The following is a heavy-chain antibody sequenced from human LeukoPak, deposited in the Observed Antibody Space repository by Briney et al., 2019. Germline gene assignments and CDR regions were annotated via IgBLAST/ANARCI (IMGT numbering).Heavy chain of an antibody. Sequence: PSETLSLTCTVSGDSISSSSYYWGWIRQPPGKGLEWIGSISYRGNTYYNPSLKSRVTISVDTSKNQFSLKLSSATAADTAVYYCARGRGYGGNYLRSFDIWGQGTMVTVSS. CDR2: ISYRGNT. CDR1: GDSISSSSYY. V-gene: IGHV4-39*01. J-gene: IGHJ3*02. D-gene: IGHD1-26*01. CDR3: ARGRGYGGNYLRSFDI.